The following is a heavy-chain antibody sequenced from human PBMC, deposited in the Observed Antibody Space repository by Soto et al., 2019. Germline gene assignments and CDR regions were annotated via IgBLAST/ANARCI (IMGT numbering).Heavy chain of an antibody. CDR1: GGSIYTYS. J-gene: IGHJ4*02. Sequence: SETLSLTCTVSGGSIYTYSWTWIRQPAGKGLEWIGHIYSSGSANYNPSLKSRVSMSVDTSKDQFSLKLNSVTAADTAVYYCATIVGANDYWGQGTLVTVSS. D-gene: IGHD1-26*01. CDR2: IYSSGSA. CDR3: ATIVGANDY. V-gene: IGHV4-4*07.